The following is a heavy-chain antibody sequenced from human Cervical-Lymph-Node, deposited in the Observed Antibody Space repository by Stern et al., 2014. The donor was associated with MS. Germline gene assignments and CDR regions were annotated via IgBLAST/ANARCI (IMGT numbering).Heavy chain of an antibody. CDR3: AKVGTAYSSGAIDP. J-gene: IGHJ5*02. V-gene: IGHV3-30*18. CDR2: ISYDGRNR. CDR1: GFTSSAHG. Sequence: VQLVESGGGVVQPGRSLRLSCAASGFTSSAHGMHWVRQAPGKGLEWVAVISYDGRNRQYGDSVKGRFTISRDNAKKTLYLQMNSLRSEDTAVYYCAKVGTAYSSGAIDPWGQGTLVTVSS. D-gene: IGHD3/OR15-3a*01.